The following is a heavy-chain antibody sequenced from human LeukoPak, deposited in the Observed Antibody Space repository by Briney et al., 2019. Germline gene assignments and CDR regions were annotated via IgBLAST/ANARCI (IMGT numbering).Heavy chain of an antibody. V-gene: IGHV3-66*02. CDR1: GFPVSSNY. Sequence: PGGSLRLSCAASGFPVSSNYMNWVRQAPGKGLEWVSVIYRDESTYYADSVKGRFTISRDNSKNTLYLQINRLRAEDTAVYYCLREGAYSSPDYWGQGTLVTVSS. J-gene: IGHJ4*02. CDR3: LREGAYSSPDY. D-gene: IGHD6-19*01. CDR2: IYRDEST.